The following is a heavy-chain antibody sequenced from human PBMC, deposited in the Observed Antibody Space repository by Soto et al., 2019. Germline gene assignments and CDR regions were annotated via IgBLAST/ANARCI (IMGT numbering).Heavy chain of an antibody. Sequence: ASVKVSCKASGYTFTSYAMHWVRQAPGQRLEWMGWINAGNGNTKYSQKFQGRVTITRDTSASTAYMEPSSLRSEDTAVYYCARAVQRSGFSFDHWGQGTLVTVSS. V-gene: IGHV1-3*01. D-gene: IGHD3-10*01. CDR1: GYTFTSYA. J-gene: IGHJ4*02. CDR3: ARAVQRSGFSFDH. CDR2: INAGNGNT.